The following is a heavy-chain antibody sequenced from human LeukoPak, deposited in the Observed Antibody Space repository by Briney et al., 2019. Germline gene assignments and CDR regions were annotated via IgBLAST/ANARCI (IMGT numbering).Heavy chain of an antibody. D-gene: IGHD3-10*01. CDR2: INHSGST. CDR3: AVTGSGSYKRNDYYYYGMDV. V-gene: IGHV4-34*01. Sequence: SETPSLTCAVYGGSFSGYYWSWIRQPPGKGLEWIGEINHSGSTNYNPSLKSRVTISVDTSKNQFSLKLSSVTAADTAVYYCAVTGSGSYKRNDYYYYGMDVWGQGTTVTVSS. J-gene: IGHJ6*02. CDR1: GGSFSGYY.